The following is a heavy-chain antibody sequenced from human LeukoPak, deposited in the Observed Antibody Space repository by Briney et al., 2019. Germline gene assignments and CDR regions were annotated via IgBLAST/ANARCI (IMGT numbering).Heavy chain of an antibody. CDR1: GFIFSSYG. CDR3: ARDCSSTSCYEGLDY. D-gene: IGHD2-2*01. V-gene: IGHV3-33*01. CDR2: IWYDGSNK. Sequence: GGSLRLSCAASGFIFSSYGMHWVRQAPGKGLEWVAVIWYDGSNKYYADSVKGRFTISRDNSKNTLYLQMNSLRAEDTAVYYCARDCSSTSCYEGLDYWGQGTLVTVPS. J-gene: IGHJ4*02.